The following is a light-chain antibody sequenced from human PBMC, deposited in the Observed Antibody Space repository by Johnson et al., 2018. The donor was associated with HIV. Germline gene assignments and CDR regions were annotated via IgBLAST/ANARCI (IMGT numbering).Light chain of an antibody. J-gene: IGLJ1*01. Sequence: QSVLTQPPSVSAAPGQKVTISCSGSRSNIGNNYVSWYQQFPGTAPKLLIYDNNKRPTGIPDRFSGSKSGTSATLGITGLQTGDEADYYCGTWVSSLIDEVFGTGTKVTVL. CDR2: DNN. CDR1: RSNIGNNY. CDR3: GTWVSSLIDEV. V-gene: IGLV1-51*01.